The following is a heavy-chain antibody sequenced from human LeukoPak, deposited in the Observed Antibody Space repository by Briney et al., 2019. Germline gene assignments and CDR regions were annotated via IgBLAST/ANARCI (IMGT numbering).Heavy chain of an antibody. CDR3: ARSLLWFGANLIWFDS. V-gene: IGHV3-21*01. J-gene: IGHJ5*01. CDR2: LSSSSSYI. CDR1: EITFSSYT. D-gene: IGHD3-10*01. Sequence: PWGALRLSCSASEITFSSYTMKWVRPAPGEGLEWVSSLSSSSSYIYYADSVKGRFTISKDNAKNSLYLQMNSLRADDTAVYYCARSLLWFGANLIWFDSWGQGTLVTVSS.